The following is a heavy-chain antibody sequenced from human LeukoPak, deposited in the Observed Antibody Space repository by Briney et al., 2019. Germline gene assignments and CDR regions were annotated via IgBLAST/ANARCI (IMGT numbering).Heavy chain of an antibody. CDR1: GGSISSYY. D-gene: IGHD3-10*01. J-gene: IGHJ4*02. CDR3: ARDGWFGELLDY. CDR2: IYYSGST. Sequence: SETLSLTCTVSGGSISSYYWSWIRQPPGKGLEWIGYIYYSGSTNYNPSLKSRVTISVDTSKNQFSLKLSSVTAADTAVYYCARDGWFGELLDYWGQGTLVIVSS. V-gene: IGHV4-59*12.